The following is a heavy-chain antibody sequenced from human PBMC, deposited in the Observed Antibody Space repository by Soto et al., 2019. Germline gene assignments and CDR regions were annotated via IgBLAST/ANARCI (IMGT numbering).Heavy chain of an antibody. V-gene: IGHV1-18*01. D-gene: IGHD3-16*01. J-gene: IGHJ6*02. CDR2: INTYNGNT. Sequence: QVQLVQSGAEVKNPGASVKVSCKASGYTFTRYGIGWARQAPGQGLEWMGWINTYNGNTNYAQNVQGRVTLTTDTYTSTAYTDLRTLKSNDRAIYYCAMVDVYVTPSPQDVWGQGTTVIVSS. CDR3: AMVDVYVTPSPQDV. CDR1: GYTFTRYG.